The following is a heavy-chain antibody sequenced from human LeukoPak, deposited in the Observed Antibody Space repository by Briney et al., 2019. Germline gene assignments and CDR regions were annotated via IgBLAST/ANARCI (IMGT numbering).Heavy chain of an antibody. CDR2: INHSGST. Sequence: SETLSLTCAVYGGSFSSYYWSWIRQPPGKGLEWIGEINHSGSTNYNPSLKSRVTISVDTSKNQFSLKLSSVTAADTAVYYCAREEQDFDYWGQGTLVTVSS. CDR3: AREEQDFDY. D-gene: IGHD1/OR15-1a*01. V-gene: IGHV4-34*01. CDR1: GGSFSSYY. J-gene: IGHJ4*02.